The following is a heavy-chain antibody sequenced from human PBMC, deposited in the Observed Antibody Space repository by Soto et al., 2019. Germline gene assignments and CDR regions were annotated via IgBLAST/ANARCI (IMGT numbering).Heavy chain of an antibody. V-gene: IGHV1-58*01. J-gene: IGHJ4*02. D-gene: IGHD3-3*01. CDR3: AAVPVLRFLKWLLAYFDY. CDR2: LVVGSGNT. Sequence: VSCKTSGFMFTSSAVQWVRQARGQRLEWIGWLVVGSGNTHYAQHFQERVTLTRDMSTGTAYMELSSLRSEDTAVYYCAAVPVLRFLKWLLAYFDYWGQGTLVTVSS. CDR1: GFMFTSSA.